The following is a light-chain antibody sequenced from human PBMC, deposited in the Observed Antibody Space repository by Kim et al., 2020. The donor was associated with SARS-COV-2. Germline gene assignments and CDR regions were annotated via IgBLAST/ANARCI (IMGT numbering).Light chain of an antibody. J-gene: IGKJ1*01. Sequence: SAEEGAIRCCSSSQSVSSYSSGWYQQKRGQARRLLIYGASRRATGIADRFSGSGSGTDFTITISRLEPEDLAVYYCQQDGSSPRTFGQGTRLEIK. V-gene: IGKV3-20*01. CDR1: QSVSSYS. CDR3: QQDGSSPRT. CDR2: GAS.